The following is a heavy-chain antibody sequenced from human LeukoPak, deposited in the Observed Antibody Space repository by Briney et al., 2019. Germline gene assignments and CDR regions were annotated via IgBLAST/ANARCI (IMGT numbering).Heavy chain of an antibody. J-gene: IGHJ4*02. CDR1: GFTFSTYW. Sequence: GGSLRLSCAASGFTFSTYWMHWVRQAPGKGLVWVSRINTDGSSTAYADSVKGRFTISRDNAKNTLYLQMNSLRAEDTAVYYCASRACSSTSCYYYWGQGTLVTVSS. CDR3: ASRACSSTSCYYY. D-gene: IGHD2-2*01. CDR2: INTDGSST. V-gene: IGHV3-74*03.